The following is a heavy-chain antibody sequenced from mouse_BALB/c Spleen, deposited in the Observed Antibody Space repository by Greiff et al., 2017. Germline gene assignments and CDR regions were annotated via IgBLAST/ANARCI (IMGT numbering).Heavy chain of an antibody. Sequence: EVQLQQSGPGLVKPSQSLSLTCSVTGYSITSGYYWNWIRQFPGNKLEWMGYISYDGSNNYNPSLKNRISITRDTSKNQFFLKLNSVTTEDTATYYCARGNYYGPHYWGQGTTLTVSS. V-gene: IGHV3-6*02. CDR1: GYSITSGYY. J-gene: IGHJ2*01. CDR2: ISYDGSN. D-gene: IGHD1-2*01. CDR3: ARGNYYGPHY.